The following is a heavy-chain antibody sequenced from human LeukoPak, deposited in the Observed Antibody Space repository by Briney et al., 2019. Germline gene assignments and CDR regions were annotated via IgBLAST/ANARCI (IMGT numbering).Heavy chain of an antibody. Sequence: RASVKVSCKASGGTFSSYAISWVRQAPGQGLEWMGGIIPIFGTANYAQKFQGRVTITTDESTSTAYMELSSLRSEDTAVYYCAGADFWSGSTAPGRYYYYMDVWGKGTTVTVSS. CDR1: GGTFSSYA. J-gene: IGHJ6*03. V-gene: IGHV1-69*05. CDR2: IIPIFGTA. CDR3: AGADFWSGSTAPGRYYYYMDV. D-gene: IGHD3-3*01.